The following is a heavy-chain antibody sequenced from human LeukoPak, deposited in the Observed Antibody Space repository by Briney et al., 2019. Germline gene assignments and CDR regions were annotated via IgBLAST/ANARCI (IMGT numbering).Heavy chain of an antibody. CDR3: ARVEDGYYYYYGMDV. V-gene: IGHV1-2*02. CDR1: GYTFTRYY. D-gene: IGHD2-15*01. J-gene: IGHJ6*02. Sequence: ASVKVSCRSSGYTFTRYYMHWVRQAPGQGREGMGWINPNSGGTNYAQKFQGRVTMTRDTSISTAYMELSRLRSDDTAVYYCARVEDGYYYYYGMDVWGQGTTVTVSS. CDR2: INPNSGGT.